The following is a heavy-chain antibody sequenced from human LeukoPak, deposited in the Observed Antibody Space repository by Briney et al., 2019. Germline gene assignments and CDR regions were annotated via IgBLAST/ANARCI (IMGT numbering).Heavy chain of an antibody. CDR3: ARGDYGDYGLDY. V-gene: IGHV4-34*01. Sequence: SETLSLTCAVYGGSFRAYYWSWIRQPPGKGLERIGEINHSGSTNYNPSLKSRVTISVDTSKNQFSLKLSSVTAADTAVYYCARGDYGDYGLDYWGQGTLVTVSS. D-gene: IGHD4-17*01. CDR2: INHSGST. CDR1: GGSFRAYY. J-gene: IGHJ4*02.